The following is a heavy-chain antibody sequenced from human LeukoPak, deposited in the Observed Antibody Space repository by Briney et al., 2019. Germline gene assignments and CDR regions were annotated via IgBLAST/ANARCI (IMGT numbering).Heavy chain of an antibody. CDR3: ATASRVMITFGPTREAWFDP. CDR1: GGSISSSSSY. J-gene: IGHJ5*02. D-gene: IGHD3-16*01. Sequence: PSETLSLTCTVSGGSISSSSSYWGWFRQTPGKGLEWIGTIYDSGSTYSTDSSPSLKRRLSISVDTSNNQFSLKLASVTAADTAMYYCATASRVMITFGPTREAWFDPWGQGTLVTVSS. V-gene: IGHV4-39*02. CDR2: IYDSGST.